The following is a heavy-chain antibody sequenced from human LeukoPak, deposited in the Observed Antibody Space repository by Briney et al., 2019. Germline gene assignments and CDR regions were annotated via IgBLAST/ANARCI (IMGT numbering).Heavy chain of an antibody. CDR1: GFTFDDYA. V-gene: IGHV3-23*01. CDR3: AKDHLRITIFGVASSARFDP. J-gene: IGHJ5*02. D-gene: IGHD3-3*01. CDR2: ISGSGGST. Sequence: PGRSLRLSCAASGFTFDDYAMHWVRQAPGKGLEWVSAISGSGGSTYYADSVKGRFTISRDNSKNTLYLQMNSLRAEDTAVYYCAKDHLRITIFGVASSARFDPWGQGTLVTVSS.